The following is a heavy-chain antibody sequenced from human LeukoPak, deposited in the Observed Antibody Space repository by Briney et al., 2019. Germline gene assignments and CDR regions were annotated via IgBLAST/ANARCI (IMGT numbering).Heavy chain of an antibody. J-gene: IGHJ4*02. D-gene: IGHD1-1*01. CDR1: GASISNYY. CDR3: ARHERGAENLVY. Sequence: SETLSLTCTVSGASISNYYWSWIRQPPGKGLECIGYVSYSGRTNHNPSLKSRVTISADTSRNQFSLKLTSVTAADTAVYYCARHERGAENLVYWGQGTLVTVSS. V-gene: IGHV4-59*08. CDR2: VSYSGRT.